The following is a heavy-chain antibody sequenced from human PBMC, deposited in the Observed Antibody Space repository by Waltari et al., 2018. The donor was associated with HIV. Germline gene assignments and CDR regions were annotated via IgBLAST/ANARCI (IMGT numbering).Heavy chain of an antibody. CDR1: GFTFSSYS. CDR2: ITSDGGAK. CDR3: ARDDQWAFDY. V-gene: IGHV3-48*02. Sequence: EVQLVESGGGLVQPGGSLRLSCAASGFTFSSYSMNWVRQAQGRVLEWRSYITSDGGAKVYADSVKGRFTISRDNAKNSLYLEMNSLRDEDTAVYYCARDDQWAFDYWGQGTLVIVSS. D-gene: IGHD1-26*01. J-gene: IGHJ4*02.